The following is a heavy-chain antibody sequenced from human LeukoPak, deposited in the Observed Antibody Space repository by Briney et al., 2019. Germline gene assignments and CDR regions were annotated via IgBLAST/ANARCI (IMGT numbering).Heavy chain of an antibody. V-gene: IGHV4-38-2*02. CDR1: GYSISSGYY. J-gene: IGHJ4*02. CDR2: IYHSGST. D-gene: IGHD3-22*01. Sequence: NPSETLSLTCTVSGYSISSGYYWGWIRQPPGKGLEWIGSIYHSGSTYYNPSLKSRVTISVDTSKNQFSLKLSSVTAADTAVYYCARDGYYYDSSGYAPFDCWGQGTLVTVSS. CDR3: ARDGYYYDSSGYAPFDC.